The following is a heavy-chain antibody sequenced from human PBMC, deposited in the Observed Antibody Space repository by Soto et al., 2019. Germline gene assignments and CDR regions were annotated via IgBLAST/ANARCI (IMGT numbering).Heavy chain of an antibody. J-gene: IGHJ6*02. Sequence: ASVKVSCKASGYTFTSYGISWVRQAPGQGLDWMGWISAYNGNTNYAQKLQGRVTMTTDTSTSTAYMELRSLRSDDTAVYYCARGQYCSSTSCSYYYYYGMDVWGQGTTVTVSS. CDR3: ARGQYCSSTSCSYYYYYGMDV. V-gene: IGHV1-18*04. CDR1: GYTFTSYG. CDR2: ISAYNGNT. D-gene: IGHD2-2*01.